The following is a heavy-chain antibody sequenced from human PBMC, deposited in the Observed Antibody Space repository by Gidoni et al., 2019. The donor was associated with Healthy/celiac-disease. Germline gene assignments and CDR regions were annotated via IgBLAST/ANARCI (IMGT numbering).Heavy chain of an antibody. CDR3: ASSITYYYDSSGYDRGFALDI. D-gene: IGHD3-22*01. J-gene: IGHJ3*02. CDR1: GYSFTSFW. Sequence: EVQLVQSGAEVKKPGESLRISCKGSGYSFTSFWFSWGRQMPGKGLEWMGRIYPSDSHTNYSPSFQGHVTISADKSISTAYLQWSSLKASDTAMYYCASSITYYYDSSGYDRGFALDIWGQGTMVTVSS. CDR2: IYPSDSHT. V-gene: IGHV5-10-1*03.